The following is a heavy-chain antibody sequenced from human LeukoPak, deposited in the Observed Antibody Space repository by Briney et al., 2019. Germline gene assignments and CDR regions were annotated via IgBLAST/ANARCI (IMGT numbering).Heavy chain of an antibody. V-gene: IGHV3-21*01. CDR2: ISSSSSYI. Sequence: GGSLRLSCAASGFTFSSYSLNWVRQAPGKGLEWVSSISSSSSYIYYADSVKGRFTISRDNAKNSLYLQMNSLRAEDTAVYYCARVSSYCSSTSCTGDYWRQGTLVTVSS. J-gene: IGHJ4*02. CDR1: GFTFSSYS. D-gene: IGHD2-2*01. CDR3: ARVSSYCSSTSCTGDY.